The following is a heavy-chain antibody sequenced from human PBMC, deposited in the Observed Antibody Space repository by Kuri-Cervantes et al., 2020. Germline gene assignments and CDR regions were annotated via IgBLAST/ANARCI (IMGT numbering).Heavy chain of an antibody. CDR3: AKDGVVRGLDFNWFDT. CDR1: GGTFSSYA. J-gene: IGHJ5*02. V-gene: IGHV1-69*13. Sequence: SVKVSCKASGGTFSSYAISWVRQAPGQGLEWMGGIIPIFGTANYAQKCQGRVTITADESTSTAYMELSSLRSEDTAVYYCAKDGVVRGLDFNWFDTWGQGTLVTVSS. CDR2: IIPIFGTA. D-gene: IGHD3-10*02.